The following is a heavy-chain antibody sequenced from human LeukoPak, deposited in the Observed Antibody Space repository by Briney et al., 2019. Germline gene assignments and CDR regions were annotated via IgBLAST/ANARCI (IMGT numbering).Heavy chain of an antibody. CDR2: IYYSGST. CDR1: GGSISSYY. Sequence: SEALSLTCTVSGGSISSYYWSWIRQPPGKGLEWIGYIYYSGSTNYNPSLKSRVTISVDTSKNQFSLKLSSVTAADTAVYYCASTPDYDFWSGYWFDYWGQGTLVTVSS. CDR3: ASTPDYDFWSGYWFDY. V-gene: IGHV4-59*12. J-gene: IGHJ4*02. D-gene: IGHD3-3*01.